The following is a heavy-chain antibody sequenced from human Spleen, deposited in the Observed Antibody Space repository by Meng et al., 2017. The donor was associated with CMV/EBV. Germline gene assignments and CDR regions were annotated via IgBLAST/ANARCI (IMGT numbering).Heavy chain of an antibody. CDR1: GYTFTGYY. J-gene: IGHJ5*02. Sequence: ASVKVSCKASGYTFTGYYMHWVRQAPGQGLEWMGWINPNSGGTNSAQKFQGRVTMTRDTSISTAYMELSRLRSDDTAVYYCARGPDCSSTSCYMNWFDPWGQGTLVTVSS. D-gene: IGHD2-2*02. CDR2: INPNSGGT. CDR3: ARGPDCSSTSCYMNWFDP. V-gene: IGHV1-2*02.